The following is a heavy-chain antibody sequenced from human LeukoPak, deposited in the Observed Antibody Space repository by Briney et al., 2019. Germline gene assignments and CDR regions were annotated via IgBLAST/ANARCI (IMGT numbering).Heavy chain of an antibody. CDR2: IIPILGIA. D-gene: IGHD3-3*01. V-gene: IGHV1-69*04. J-gene: IGHJ4*02. Sequence: SVKVSCKASGGTFSSYAISWVRQAPGQGLEWMGRIIPILGIANYAQKFQGRVTITADKSTSTAYMGLSSLRSEDTAVYYCARALRFLEWYYFDYWGQGTLVTVSS. CDR1: GGTFSSYA. CDR3: ARALRFLEWYYFDY.